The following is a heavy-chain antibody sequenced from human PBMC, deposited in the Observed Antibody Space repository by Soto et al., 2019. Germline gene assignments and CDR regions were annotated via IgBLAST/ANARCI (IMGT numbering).Heavy chain of an antibody. J-gene: IGHJ4*02. CDR3: AGGRWLKYYFDY. D-gene: IGHD5-12*01. Sequence: PSETLSLTCAVYGGSFSGYYWSWIRQPPGKGLEWIGEINRSGSTNYNPSLKSRVTISVDTSKNQFSLKLSSVTAADTAVYYCAGGRWLKYYFDYWGQGTLVTVSS. V-gene: IGHV4-34*01. CDR1: GGSFSGYY. CDR2: INRSGST.